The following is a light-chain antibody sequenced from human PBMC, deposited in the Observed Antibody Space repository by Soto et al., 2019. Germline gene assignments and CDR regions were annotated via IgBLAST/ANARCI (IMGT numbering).Light chain of an antibody. CDR3: HHYGGSSWA. Sequence: EIVLTQSPGTLSLSRVEVATLSFMASQSVSSSYLGWYQQRPGQAPRLLIFGASSRATGIPDRFSGSGSGTDFTLTISRLEPEDFAVYYCHHYGGSSWAFGQGTKVDIK. J-gene: IGKJ1*01. V-gene: IGKV3-20*01. CDR1: QSVSSSY. CDR2: GAS.